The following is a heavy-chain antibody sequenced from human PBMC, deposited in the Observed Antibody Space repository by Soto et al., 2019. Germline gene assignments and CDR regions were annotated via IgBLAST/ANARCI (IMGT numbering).Heavy chain of an antibody. CDR3: AKDRTVYYDFWSGPPSLEV. V-gene: IGHV3-23*01. D-gene: IGHD3-3*01. CDR2: ISGTGGGT. Sequence: EVQLLESGGGLVQPGGSLRLSCAASGFTFRTYAMNWVRQAPGKGLEWVSGISGTGGGTYYAGSVKGRFTISRDNSKNTLYLQMNSLRAEDTAVYYCAKDRTVYYDFWSGPPSLEVWGQGTTVTVSS. J-gene: IGHJ6*02. CDR1: GFTFRTYA.